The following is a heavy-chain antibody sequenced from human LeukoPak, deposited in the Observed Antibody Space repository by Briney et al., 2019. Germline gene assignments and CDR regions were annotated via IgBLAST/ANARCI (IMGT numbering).Heavy chain of an antibody. J-gene: IGHJ6*03. CDR2: IYTSGST. CDR1: GGSLSTYY. CDR3: ARGGDYFAYYYYYMDV. D-gene: IGHD2/OR15-2a*01. V-gene: IGHV4-4*07. Sequence: SETLSLTCTVSGGSLSTYYWSWIRQPAGKGLEWIGRIYTSGSTNYNPSLKSRVTTSVDTSKNQFSLKLNSVTAADTAVYYCARGGDYFAYYYYYMDVWGKGTTVTVSS.